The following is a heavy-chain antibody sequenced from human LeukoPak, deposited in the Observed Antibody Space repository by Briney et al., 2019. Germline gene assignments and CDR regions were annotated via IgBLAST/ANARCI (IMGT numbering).Heavy chain of an antibody. CDR2: ISYDGRNK. CDR3: AKGPQGAFDI. CDR1: GFTFSSYG. Sequence: PGGSLRLSCAASGFTFSSYGMHWVRQAPGKGLEWVAVISYDGRNKYYADPVRGRFTISRDNAKNSLYLQMNSLRAEDTALYYCAKGPQGAFDIWGQGTMVTVSS. J-gene: IGHJ3*02. V-gene: IGHV3-30*18.